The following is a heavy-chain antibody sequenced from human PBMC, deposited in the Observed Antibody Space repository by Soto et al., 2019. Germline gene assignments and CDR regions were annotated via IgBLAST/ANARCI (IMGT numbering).Heavy chain of an antibody. CDR3: ARGRYGDY. CDR2: ISAHNGNT. J-gene: IGHJ4*02. V-gene: IGHV1-18*01. CDR1: GYGFTTYG. Sequence: QVHLVQSGAEVKKPGASVKVSCKGSGYGFTTYGITWVRQAPGQGLEWMAWISAHNGNTNYAQKVQGRVTVTRDTSTITAYMELRSLRYDDTAVYYCARGRYGDYWGRGALVTVSS. D-gene: IGHD1-1*01.